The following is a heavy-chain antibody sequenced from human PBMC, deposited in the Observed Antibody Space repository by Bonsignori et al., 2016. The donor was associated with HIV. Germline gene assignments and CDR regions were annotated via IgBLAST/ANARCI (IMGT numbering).Heavy chain of an antibody. CDR1: GYSISSGYY. CDR2: VFHSGST. J-gene: IGHJ4*02. Sequence: SETLSLTCAVSGYSISSGYYWGWIRQPPGKGLEWIGSVFHSGSTYYNPSLKSRVTISIDTSKNQFSLRVSSVTATDTAVYYCARHITDYDFWSGRSKGRHFDYWGQGSPGHRLL. D-gene: IGHD3-3*01. V-gene: IGHV4-38-2*01. CDR3: ARHITDYDFWSGRSKGRHFDY.